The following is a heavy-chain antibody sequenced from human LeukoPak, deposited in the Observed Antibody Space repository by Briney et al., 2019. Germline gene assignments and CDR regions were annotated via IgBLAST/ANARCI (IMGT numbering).Heavy chain of an antibody. CDR2: IYTSGST. D-gene: IGHD5-18*01. J-gene: IGHJ4*02. V-gene: IGHV4-4*09. CDR3: ARGRYSYGDDY. CDR1: GGSISSHY. Sequence: SETLSLTCTVSGGSISSHYWSWIRQPPGKGLEWIGYIYTSGSTNYNPSLKSRVTISVDTSKNQFSLKLSSVTAADTAVYYCARGRYSYGDDYWGQGTLVTVSS.